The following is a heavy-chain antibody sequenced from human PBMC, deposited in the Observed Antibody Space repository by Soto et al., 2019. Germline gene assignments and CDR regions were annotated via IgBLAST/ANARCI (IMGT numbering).Heavy chain of an antibody. D-gene: IGHD6-13*01. CDR3: ARVFSDSSSFFDP. J-gene: IGHJ5*02. Sequence: SETLSLTCTVSGGSISGSDYHWGWIRQPPGKGLDWIGSIYYTGRTYYNPSLKSRVTIYLDTSKNQFSLNLNSVTAADTAVYYCARVFSDSSSFFDPWGQGTLVTVSS. CDR2: IYYTGRT. V-gene: IGHV4-39*01. CDR1: GGSISGSDYH.